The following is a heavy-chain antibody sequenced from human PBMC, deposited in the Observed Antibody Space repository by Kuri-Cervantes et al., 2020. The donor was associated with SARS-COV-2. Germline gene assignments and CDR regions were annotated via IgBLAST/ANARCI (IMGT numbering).Heavy chain of an antibody. CDR3: ARRGEVNYYYAMDV. Sequence: GGSLRLSCKGSGYSFTSYWIGWVRQMPGKGLEWMGIIYPGDSDTRYSPSFQGQITISADKSISTAYLQWSSLKASDTAMYYCARRGEVNYYYAMDVWGQGTTVTVSS. J-gene: IGHJ6*02. CDR2: IYPGDSDT. CDR1: GYSFTSYW. V-gene: IGHV5-51*01. D-gene: IGHD2-21*01.